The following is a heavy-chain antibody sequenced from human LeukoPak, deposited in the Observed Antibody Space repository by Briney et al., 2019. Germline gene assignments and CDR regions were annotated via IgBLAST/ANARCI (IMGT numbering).Heavy chain of an antibody. CDR3: ATLADYYDSSGYYNWYFDY. Sequence: ASVKVSCNVSGYTLTELSMHWVRQAPGKGLEWMGGFDPEDGETIYAQKFQGRVTMTEDTSPDTAYMELSSLRSEDTAVYYCATLADYYDSSGYYNWYFDYWGQGTLVTVSS. CDR1: GYTLTELS. D-gene: IGHD3-22*01. CDR2: FDPEDGET. J-gene: IGHJ4*02. V-gene: IGHV1-24*01.